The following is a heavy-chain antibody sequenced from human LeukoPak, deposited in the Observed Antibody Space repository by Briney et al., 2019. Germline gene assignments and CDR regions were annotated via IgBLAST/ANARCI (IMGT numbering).Heavy chain of an antibody. CDR2: IRSKANSYAT. Sequence: TGGSLRLSCAASGFTFSGSAMHWVRQASGKGLEWVGRIRSKANSYATACAASVKGRFTISRDDSKNTAYLQMNSLKTEDTAVYYCTRRAAGGYFDPWGQGTLVTVSS. D-gene: IGHD6-13*01. J-gene: IGHJ5*02. CDR3: TRRAAGGYFDP. CDR1: GFTFSGSA. V-gene: IGHV3-73*01.